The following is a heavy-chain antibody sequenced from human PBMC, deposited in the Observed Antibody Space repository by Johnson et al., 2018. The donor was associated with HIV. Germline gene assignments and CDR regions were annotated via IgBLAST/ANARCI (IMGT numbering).Heavy chain of an antibody. D-gene: IGHD1-26*01. CDR1: GFTFSSYW. Sequence: VLLVESGGGVVQPGRSLRLSCAASGFTFSSYWMSWVRQAPGKGLEWVANIKQDGSEKYYVDSGKGRFPISRDNAKNTLYLQMNSLRTEDTAVYYCAKDWSRTVGATLGPGAFDIWGQGTMVTVSS. CDR2: IKQDGSEK. CDR3: AKDWSRTVGATLGPGAFDI. V-gene: IGHV3-7*01. J-gene: IGHJ3*02.